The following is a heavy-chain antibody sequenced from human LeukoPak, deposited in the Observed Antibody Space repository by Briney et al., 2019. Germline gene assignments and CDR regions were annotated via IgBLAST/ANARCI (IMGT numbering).Heavy chain of an antibody. CDR2: INSDGSST. J-gene: IGHJ3*02. D-gene: IGHD1-1*01. CDR3: TRDFWNGGFDI. Sequence: GGSLRLSCAASGFPLSSYWTQWVRQAPGKGLMWVSRINSDGSSTNYADSVKGRFTISRDNTKNTVYLQMNGLRAEDTAVYYCTRDFWNGGFDIWGQGTMVTVSS. V-gene: IGHV3-74*01. CDR1: GFPLSSYW.